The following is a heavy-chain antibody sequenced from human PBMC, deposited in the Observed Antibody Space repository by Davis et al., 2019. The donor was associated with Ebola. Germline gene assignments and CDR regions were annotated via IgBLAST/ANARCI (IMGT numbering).Heavy chain of an antibody. CDR2: ISSSSSYI. V-gene: IGHV3-21*01. J-gene: IGHJ5*02. D-gene: IGHD2-21*02. Sequence: PGGSLRLSCAASGFTFSSYSMNWVRQAPGKGLEWVSSISSSSSYIYYADSVKGRFTISRDNAKNSLYLQMNSLRAEDTAVYYCARDRETAYCGGDCYSFLDWFDPWGQGTLVTVSS. CDR3: ARDRETAYCGGDCYSFLDWFDP. CDR1: GFTFSSYS.